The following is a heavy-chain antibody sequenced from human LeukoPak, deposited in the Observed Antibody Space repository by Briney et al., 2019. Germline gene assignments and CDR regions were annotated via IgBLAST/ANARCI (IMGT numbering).Heavy chain of an antibody. CDR2: IGSKSGVT. CDR3: ARDPRPLGYCRSDNCYKNGGVYNWFDP. J-gene: IGHJ5*02. D-gene: IGHD2-2*02. V-gene: IGHV3-11*05. Sequence: TGRSPRLSCATSGLTFSDTYTTSTSPEARGGMEWVSYIGSKSGVTTYRDSVKGRFTISRDNAKNSLYLEMNSLRANDTAVYYCARDPRPLGYCRSDNCYKNGGVYNWFDPWGQGTLVTVSS. CDR1: GLTFSDTY.